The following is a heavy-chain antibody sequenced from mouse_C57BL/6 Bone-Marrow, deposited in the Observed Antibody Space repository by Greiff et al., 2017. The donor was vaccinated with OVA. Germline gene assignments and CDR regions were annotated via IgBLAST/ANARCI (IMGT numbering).Heavy chain of an antibody. Sequence: VKLMESGPGLVQPSQSLSITCTASGFSLTSYGVHWVRQSPGKGLEWLGVIWSGGSTDNNAAFISRRTISKDNSKGRVFSKMNSMQADDTSIYSYARNYYGRYYYFDYWGQGTTLTVSS. V-gene: IGHV2-2*01. CDR3: ARNYYGRYYYFDY. J-gene: IGHJ2*01. CDR1: GFSLTSYG. CDR2: IWSGGST. D-gene: IGHD1-1*01.